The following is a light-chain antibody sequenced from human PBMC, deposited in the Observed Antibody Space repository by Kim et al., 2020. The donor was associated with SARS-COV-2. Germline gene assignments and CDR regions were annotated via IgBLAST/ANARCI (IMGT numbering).Light chain of an antibody. J-gene: IGLJ1*01. CDR2: GNN. V-gene: IGLV1-40*01. Sequence: VTISCTGSSSNIGAGYDVHWYQQFPGTASKLLIYGNNNRPSGVPDRFSGSKSGTSASLAITGLQAEDEADYYCQSYDSSLSGSEVFGTGTKVTVL. CDR3: QSYDSSLSGSEV. CDR1: SSNIGAGYD.